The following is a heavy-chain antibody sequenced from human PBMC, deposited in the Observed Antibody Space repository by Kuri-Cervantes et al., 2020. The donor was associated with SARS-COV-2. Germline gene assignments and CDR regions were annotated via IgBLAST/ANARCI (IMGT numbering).Heavy chain of an antibody. CDR3: ARAYSNYVLSDY. J-gene: IGHJ4*02. D-gene: IGHD4-11*01. CDR2: IYYSGST. V-gene: IGHV4-30-4*08. CDR1: GGSISSGDYY. Sequence: SETPSLTCTVSGGSISSGDYYWSWIRQPPGKGLEWIGYIYYSGSTYYNPSLKSRVTISVDTSKNQFSLKLSSVTAADTAVYYCARAYSNYVLSDYWGQGTLVTVSS.